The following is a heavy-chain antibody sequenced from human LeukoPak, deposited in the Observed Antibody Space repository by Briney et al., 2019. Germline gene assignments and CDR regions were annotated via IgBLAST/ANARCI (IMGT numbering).Heavy chain of an antibody. CDR3: ARQETSGSRPIDY. V-gene: IGHV2-70*11. J-gene: IGHJ4*02. Sequence: RESGPALVKPTQTLTLTCTFSGFSFTTSGMCVSWIRQPPGKALEWLARIDWEDDKYYSTSLKTRLTISKDTSKNQVVLTMTNMDPVDTATYYCARQETSGSRPIDYWGQGTLVTVSS. CDR2: IDWEDDK. CDR1: GFSFTTSGMC. D-gene: IGHD1-26*01.